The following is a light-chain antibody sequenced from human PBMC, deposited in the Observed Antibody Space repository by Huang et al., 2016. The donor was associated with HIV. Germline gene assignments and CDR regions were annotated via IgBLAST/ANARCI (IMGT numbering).Light chain of an antibody. CDR2: GTS. Sequence: EIVLTQSPGTLSLSPGERASQSVSNNYLAWYQQKPGQAPRLLSHGTSRRATGIPDRFSGSGSGTDFTLTISSLGPEDFAVYFCQQYGTSPPTFGQGTKLEIK. CDR3: QQYGTSPPT. V-gene: IGKV3-20*01. CDR1: QSVSNNY. J-gene: IGKJ2*01.